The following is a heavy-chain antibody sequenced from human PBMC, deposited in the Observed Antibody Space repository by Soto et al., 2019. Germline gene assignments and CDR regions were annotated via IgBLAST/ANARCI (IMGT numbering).Heavy chain of an antibody. V-gene: IGHV1-69*04. CDR3: ARDMTDRGYSGYDLFDY. D-gene: IGHD5-12*01. CDR2: IIPILGIA. CDR1: GGTFSSYT. J-gene: IGHJ4*02. Sequence: ASVKVSCKASGGTFSSYTISWVRQAPGQGLEWMGRIIPILGIANYAQKFQGRVTITADKSTSTAYMELSSLRSEDTAVYYCARDMTDRGYSGYDLFDYWGQGTLVTVSS.